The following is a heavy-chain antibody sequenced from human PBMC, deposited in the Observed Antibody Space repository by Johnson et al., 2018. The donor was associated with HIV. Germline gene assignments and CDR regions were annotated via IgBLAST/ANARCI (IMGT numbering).Heavy chain of an antibody. CDR2: LYSSGKT. Sequence: VQLVESGGGVVQPGRSLRLSCAASGFTFSTYYMTWVRQASGKGLELVSLLYSSGKTYYADSVKGRFTISRDNAKNSLYLQMNSLRAEDTDVSYCARDICTGGVCYDAFEIWGQGTVVTVSS. J-gene: IGHJ3*02. CDR3: ARDICTGGVCYDAFEI. D-gene: IGHD2-8*02. V-gene: IGHV3-66*01. CDR1: GFTFSTYY.